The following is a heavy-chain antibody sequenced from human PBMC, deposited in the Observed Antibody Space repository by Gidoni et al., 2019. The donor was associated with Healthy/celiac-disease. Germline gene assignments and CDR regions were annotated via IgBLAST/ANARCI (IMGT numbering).Heavy chain of an antibody. V-gene: IGHV3-23*04. CDR2: ISGSGGST. D-gene: IGHD6-19*01. Sequence: EVQLVESGGGLVQPGGSLRLSCAASGCTVSSYAMILVRLAPGKGLEWFSAISGSGGSTYYADSVKGRFTISRDNSKNTLYLQMNSLRAEYTSVYYCAKERGSGLYYLDYWCQGTLVTVAS. J-gene: IGHJ4*02. CDR1: GCTVSSYA. CDR3: AKERGSGLYYLDY.